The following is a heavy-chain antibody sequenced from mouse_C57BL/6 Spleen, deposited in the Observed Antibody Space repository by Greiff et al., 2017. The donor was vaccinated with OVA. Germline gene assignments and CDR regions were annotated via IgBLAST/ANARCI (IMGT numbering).Heavy chain of an antibody. Sequence: QVQLQQPGAELVMPGASVKLSCKASGYTFTSYWMHWVKQRPGQGLEWIGEIDPSDSYTNYNHKFKGKSTLTVDKSSSTAFMQLSSLTSEDSAVYYCASAVVATNAMDYWGQGTSVTVSS. J-gene: IGHJ4*01. D-gene: IGHD1-1*01. CDR3: ASAVVATNAMDY. V-gene: IGHV1-69*01. CDR2: IDPSDSYT. CDR1: GYTFTSYW.